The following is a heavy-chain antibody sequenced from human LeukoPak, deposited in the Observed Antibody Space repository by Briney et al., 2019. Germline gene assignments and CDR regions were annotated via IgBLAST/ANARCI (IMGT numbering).Heavy chain of an antibody. Sequence: TSETLSLTCAVSGYSISSGYYWGWIRQPPGKGLEWIGSIYHSGSTYYNPSLKSRVTISVDTSKNQFSLKLSSVTAADTAVYYCARRGSSSWYFDYWGQGTLVTVSS. CDR2: IYHSGST. V-gene: IGHV4-38-2*01. CDR3: ARRGSSSWYFDY. J-gene: IGHJ4*02. D-gene: IGHD6-13*01. CDR1: GYSISSGYY.